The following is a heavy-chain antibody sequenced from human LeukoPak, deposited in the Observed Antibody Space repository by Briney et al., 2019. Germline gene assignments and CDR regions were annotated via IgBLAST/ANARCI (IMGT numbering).Heavy chain of an antibody. J-gene: IGHJ3*01. CDR2: VYRSGGT. CDR3: GRHANGDSSAAFDL. V-gene: IGHV4-4*02. CDR1: GDSISDKYW. Sequence: PSGTLSLTCAVSGDSISDKYWWRWVRQFPDKGLEWIGEVYRSGGTSYNPSLKSRVTVSIDYSKNQFSLDLRSVTAADTAVYYCGRHANGDSSAAFDLWGQGTMVFVSS. D-gene: IGHD2-8*01.